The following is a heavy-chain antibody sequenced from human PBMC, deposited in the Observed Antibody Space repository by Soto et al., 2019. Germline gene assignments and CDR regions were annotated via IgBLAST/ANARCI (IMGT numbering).Heavy chain of an antibody. CDR1: GFTFSNYA. CDR3: ARQGSGGNCYSCEWFDP. D-gene: IGHD2-15*01. V-gene: IGHV3-23*01. Sequence: PGGSLRLSCAASGFTFSNYAMTWVRQAPGKGLEWVSAISGSGGNSYYADSVKGRFTISRDNSKNTLYLQMNSLRAEDTAIYYCARQGSGGNCYSCEWFDPWGQGTLVTVSS. CDR2: ISGSGGNS. J-gene: IGHJ5*02.